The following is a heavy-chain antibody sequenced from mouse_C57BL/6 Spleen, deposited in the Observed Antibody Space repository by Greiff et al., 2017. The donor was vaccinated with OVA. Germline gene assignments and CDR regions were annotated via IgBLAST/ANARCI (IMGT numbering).Heavy chain of an antibody. D-gene: IGHD2-4*01. CDR1: GYTFTDYY. J-gene: IGHJ2*01. CDR2: IYPGSGNT. CDR3: ARFDYDDGVGY. Sequence: QVQLKQSGAELVRPGASVKLSCKASGYTFTDYYINWVKQRPGQGLEWIARIYPGSGNTYYNEKFKGKATLTAEKSSSTAYMQLSSLTSEDSAVYFCARFDYDDGVGYWGQGTTLTVSS. V-gene: IGHV1-76*01.